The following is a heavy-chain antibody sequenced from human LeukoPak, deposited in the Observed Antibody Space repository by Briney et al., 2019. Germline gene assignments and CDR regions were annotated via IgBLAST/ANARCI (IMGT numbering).Heavy chain of an antibody. J-gene: IGHJ3*02. CDR2: IHYSGNT. Sequence: SQTLSLTCTVSGGSIGDYYWSWIRQPPGQGLEWLGYIHYSGNTYYNPSLKSRLIISIDASKNQFSLNLSSVTAADTAVYYCARESPPDAFDIWVRGTVVPVSS. CDR3: ARESPPDAFDI. V-gene: IGHV4-30-4*01. CDR1: GGSIGDYY.